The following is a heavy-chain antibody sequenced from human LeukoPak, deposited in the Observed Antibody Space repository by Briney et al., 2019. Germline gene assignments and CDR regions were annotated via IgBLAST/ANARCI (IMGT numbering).Heavy chain of an antibody. V-gene: IGHV3-21*01. J-gene: IGHJ4*02. D-gene: IGHD2-15*01. CDR2: ISSGSTYI. CDR3: ARDRRDKDFDY. CDR1: GFTFSSYS. Sequence: PGGSLRLSCAASGFTFSSYSMNWVRQAPGKGLEWVSSISSGSTYIYYADSVKGRFTISRDNAKNSLYLQMNSLRAEDTAVYYCARDRRDKDFDYWGQGTLVTVSS.